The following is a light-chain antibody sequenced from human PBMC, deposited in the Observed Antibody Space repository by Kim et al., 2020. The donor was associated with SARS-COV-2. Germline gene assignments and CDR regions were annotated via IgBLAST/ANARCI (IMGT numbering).Light chain of an antibody. CDR2: AAS. CDR3: QQANSFPLT. CDR1: QDIGTW. J-gene: IGKJ4*01. V-gene: IGKV1-12*01. Sequence: DIQMTQSPSSVSASVGDRVTNTCWASQDIGTWLAWYQQKPGKAPKLLIFAASTLQRGVPSRFSGSRSGTDFTLTISSLQPKDFAIYSYQQANSFPLTFGGGTKVDIK.